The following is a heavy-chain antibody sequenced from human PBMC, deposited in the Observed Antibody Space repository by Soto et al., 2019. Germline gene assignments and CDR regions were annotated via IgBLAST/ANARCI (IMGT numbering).Heavy chain of an antibody. CDR1: GGSFSGYY. CDR3: ARGKGYSIGHRSPFGLKGNWFDP. V-gene: IGHV4-34*01. J-gene: IGHJ5*02. CDR2: INHSGST. D-gene: IGHD6-19*01. Sequence: PSETLSLTCAVYGGSFSGYYWSWIRQPPGKGLKWIGEINHSGSTNYNPSLKSRVTISVDTSKNQFSLKLSSVTAADTAVYYCARGKGYSIGHRSPFGLKGNWFDPWGQGTLVTVAS.